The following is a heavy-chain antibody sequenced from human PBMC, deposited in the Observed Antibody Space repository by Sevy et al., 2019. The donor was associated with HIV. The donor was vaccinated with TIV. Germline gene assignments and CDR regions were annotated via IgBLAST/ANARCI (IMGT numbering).Heavy chain of an antibody. CDR2: ISYDGSNK. CDR1: GFTFSSYG. J-gene: IGHJ4*02. Sequence: GGYLRLSCAASGFTFSSYGMHWVRQAPGKGLERVAVISYDGSNKYYADSVKGRFTIFRDNSMNTLYLQMNSLRAEDTAVYYCAKGAARKGGFDYWGQGTLVTVSS. D-gene: IGHD6-6*01. CDR3: AKGAARKGGFDY. V-gene: IGHV3-30*18.